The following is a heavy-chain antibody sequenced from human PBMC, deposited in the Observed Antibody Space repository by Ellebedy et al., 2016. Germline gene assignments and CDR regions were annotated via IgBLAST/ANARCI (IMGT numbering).Heavy chain of an antibody. CDR3: ARRAVAATQGAFDY. J-gene: IGHJ4*02. Sequence: SETLSLTCTVSGGSISSSTYYWGWIRQPPGTGLEWVGSIYYSGNTYYNPSLKSRVTISVDTSKNQFSLKLSSVTAADTGVYYCARRAVAATQGAFDYWGQGTLITVSS. CDR2: IYYSGNT. D-gene: IGHD6-19*01. CDR1: GGSISSSTYY. V-gene: IGHV4-39*01.